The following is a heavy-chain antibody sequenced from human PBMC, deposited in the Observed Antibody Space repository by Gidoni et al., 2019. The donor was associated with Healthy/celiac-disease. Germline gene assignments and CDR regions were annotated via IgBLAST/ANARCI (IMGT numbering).Heavy chain of an antibody. J-gene: IGHJ4*02. Sequence: QVQLVQSGAEVKKPGSSVKVSCKASGGPFSSYAISWVRQAPGQGLEWMGRIIPILGIANYAQKFQGRVTITADKSTSTAYMELSSLRSEDTAVYYCASSIAAAGFADYWGQGTLVTVSS. CDR3: ASSIAAAGFADY. CDR2: IIPILGIA. V-gene: IGHV1-69*04. CDR1: GGPFSSYA. D-gene: IGHD6-13*01.